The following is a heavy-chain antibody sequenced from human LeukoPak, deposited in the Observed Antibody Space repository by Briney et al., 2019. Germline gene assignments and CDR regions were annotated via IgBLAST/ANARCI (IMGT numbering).Heavy chain of an antibody. CDR2: IYTSGST. D-gene: IGHD2-2*01. CDR1: GGSISSYY. J-gene: IGHJ6*03. CDR3: ARVSHDIVVVPAAMKSPGDYYYYYYYMDV. V-gene: IGHV4-4*07. Sequence: SETLSLTCTVSGGSISSYYWSWIRQPAGKGLEWIGRIYTSGSTNYNPSLKSRVTMSVDTSKNQLSLKRSSVTAADTAVYYCARVSHDIVVVPAAMKSPGDYYYYYYYMDVWGKGTTVTISS.